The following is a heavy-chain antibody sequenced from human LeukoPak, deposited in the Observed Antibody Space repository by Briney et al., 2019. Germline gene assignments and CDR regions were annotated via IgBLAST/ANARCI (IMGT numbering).Heavy chain of an antibody. D-gene: IGHD2-21*01. V-gene: IGHV4-30-2*01. CDR2: IYHSGST. J-gene: IGHJ4*02. CDR1: GGSISSGGYS. CDR3: ARHILSGFDY. Sequence: SETLSLTCAVSGGSISSGGYSWSWIRQPPGKGLEWIGYIYHSGSTYYNPSLKSRVAISVDTSKNQFSLKLSSVTAADAAVYYCARHILSGFDYWGQGTLVTVSS.